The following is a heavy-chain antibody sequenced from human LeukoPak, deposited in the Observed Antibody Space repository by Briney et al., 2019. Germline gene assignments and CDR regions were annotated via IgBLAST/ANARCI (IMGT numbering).Heavy chain of an antibody. D-gene: IGHD3-22*01. J-gene: IGHJ3*02. CDR3: ARDTMIVVDDTFDI. V-gene: IGHV3-21*01. CDR1: GFTFSSYS. CDR2: INSSSSYI. Sequence: GGSLRLSCAASGFTFSSYSMNWLRQAPGKGLEWVSSINSSSSYIYYPDSVKGRFTIYRDNHKNSLYLQINSLRAEDTAVYYCARDTMIVVDDTFDIWGQGTMVTVSS.